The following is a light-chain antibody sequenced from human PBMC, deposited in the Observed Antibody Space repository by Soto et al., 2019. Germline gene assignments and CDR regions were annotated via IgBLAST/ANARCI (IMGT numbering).Light chain of an antibody. CDR2: VAS. Sequence: AIEVTQSPSSFSASTGDRVTITCRASQDIRNYLAWYQQKPGKAPELLIYVASTLQTGVPSRFSGSGSGTDFTLTISRLQSEDFATYYCQQYHDYPHTFGGGTKVEIK. V-gene: IGKV1-8*01. J-gene: IGKJ4*01. CDR3: QQYHDYPHT. CDR1: QDIRNY.